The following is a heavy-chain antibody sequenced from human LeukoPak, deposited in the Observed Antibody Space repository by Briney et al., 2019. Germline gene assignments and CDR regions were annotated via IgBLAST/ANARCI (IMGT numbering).Heavy chain of an antibody. CDR1: GGSFSGYY. J-gene: IGHJ6*03. CDR3: ARAGGPRSSSWYFDYYMDV. Sequence: PSETLPLTCAVYGGSFSGYYWSWIRQPPGKGLEWIGEINHSGSTNYNPSLKSRVTISVDTSKNQFSLKLSSVTAADTAVYYCARAGGPRSSSWYFDYYMDVWGKGTTVTVSS. V-gene: IGHV4-34*01. CDR2: INHSGST. D-gene: IGHD6-13*01.